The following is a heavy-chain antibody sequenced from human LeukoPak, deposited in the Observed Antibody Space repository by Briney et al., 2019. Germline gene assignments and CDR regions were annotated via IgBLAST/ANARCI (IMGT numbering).Heavy chain of an antibody. Sequence: SETLSLTCTVSGGSISSGSYYWSWIRQPAGKGLEWIGRIYTSGSTNYNPSLKSRVTMSVDTSKNQFSLKLSSVTAADTAVYYCARAGPYDSSGYYYKYYYYMDVWGKGTTVTISS. CDR1: GGSISSGSYY. CDR3: ARAGPYDSSGYYYKYYYYMDV. J-gene: IGHJ6*03. D-gene: IGHD3-22*01. CDR2: IYTSGST. V-gene: IGHV4-61*02.